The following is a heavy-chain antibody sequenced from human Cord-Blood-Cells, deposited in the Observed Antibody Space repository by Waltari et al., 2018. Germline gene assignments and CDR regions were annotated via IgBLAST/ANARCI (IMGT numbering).Heavy chain of an antibody. CDR2: ISAYNGNT. CDR3: ARDLYDILTGYYNWFDP. J-gene: IGHJ5*02. V-gene: IGHV1-18*01. CDR1: GYTFTSYG. Sequence: QVQLVQSGAEVKKPGASVKVSCKASGYTFTSYGISWVRRAPGQGLEWMGWISAYNGNTNYAQKLQGRVTMTTDTSTSTAYMELRSLRSDDTAVYYCARDLYDILTGYYNWFDPWGQGTLVTVSS. D-gene: IGHD3-9*01.